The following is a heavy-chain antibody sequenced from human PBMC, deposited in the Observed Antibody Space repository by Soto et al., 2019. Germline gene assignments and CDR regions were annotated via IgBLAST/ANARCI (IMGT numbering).Heavy chain of an antibody. J-gene: IGHJ4*02. CDR2: INWNGGST. V-gene: IGHV3-20*04. D-gene: IGHD3-10*01. CDR3: VRGDYHGSGSLLDH. CDR1: GFTFDEYG. Sequence: EVPLEESGGGVVRPGGSLRLSCAVSGFTFDEYGMSWVRQAPGKGLEWVSRINWNGGSTGYADSVKGRFTISRENAKNSLYLQMNSLRAEDTALYYCVRGDYHGSGSLLDHWGQGTLVTVSS.